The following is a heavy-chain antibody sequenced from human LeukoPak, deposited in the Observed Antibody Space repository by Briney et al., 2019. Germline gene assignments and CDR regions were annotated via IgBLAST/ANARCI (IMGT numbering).Heavy chain of an antibody. D-gene: IGHD3/OR15-3a*01. CDR1: GFIFSHYG. J-gene: IGHJ2*01. CDR2: IWYDGSNK. CDR3: ARDQGTYPNWHFDL. Sequence: PGGSLRLSCAASGFIFSHYGMHWVRQAPGKGLEWVADIWYDGSNKYYADSVKGRFTISRDSSQNTLFLQMTNLRAEDTAVYYCARDQGTYPNWHFDLWGRGTQVTVSS. V-gene: IGHV3-33*01.